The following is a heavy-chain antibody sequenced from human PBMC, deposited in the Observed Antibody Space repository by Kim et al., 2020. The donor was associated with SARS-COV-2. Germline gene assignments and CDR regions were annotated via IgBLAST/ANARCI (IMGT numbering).Heavy chain of an antibody. J-gene: IGHJ5*02. Sequence: SETLSLTCTVSGGSISGGGFYWSWIRQHPGKGLEWIGYIYYSGSTYYNPSLKSRVTISVDTSKNQFSLKLSSVTAADTAVYYCAGVRVVVPAANNWFDPWGQGTLVTVSS. D-gene: IGHD2-2*01. CDR2: IYYSGST. CDR3: AGVRVVVPAANNWFDP. V-gene: IGHV4-31*03. CDR1: GGSISGGGFY.